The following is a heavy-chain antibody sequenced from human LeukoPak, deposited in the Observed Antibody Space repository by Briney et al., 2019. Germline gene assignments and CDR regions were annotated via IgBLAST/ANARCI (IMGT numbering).Heavy chain of an antibody. CDR2: ISGSGGST. Sequence: GGSLRLSCAASGFTFSSYAMSWVRQAPGKGLEWVSAISGSGGSTYYADSVKGRFTISGDNSKNTLYLQMNSLRAEDTAVYYCAKASAMIVVVSKHFDYWGQGTLVTVSS. V-gene: IGHV3-23*01. D-gene: IGHD3-22*01. CDR1: GFTFSSYA. CDR3: AKASAMIVVVSKHFDY. J-gene: IGHJ4*02.